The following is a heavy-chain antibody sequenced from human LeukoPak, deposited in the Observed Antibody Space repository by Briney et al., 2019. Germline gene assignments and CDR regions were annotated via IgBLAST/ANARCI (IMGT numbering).Heavy chain of an antibody. CDR2: INTNTGNP. CDR3: ARMFEYDSSGYYNSLDY. Sequence: ASVKVSCKASGYTFTSYGISWVRQAPGQGLEWMGWINTNTGNPTYAQGFTGRFVFSLDTSVSTAYLQISSLKAEDTAVYYCARMFEYDSSGYYNSLDYWGQGTLVTVSS. CDR1: GYTFTSYG. J-gene: IGHJ4*02. D-gene: IGHD3-22*01. V-gene: IGHV7-4-1*02.